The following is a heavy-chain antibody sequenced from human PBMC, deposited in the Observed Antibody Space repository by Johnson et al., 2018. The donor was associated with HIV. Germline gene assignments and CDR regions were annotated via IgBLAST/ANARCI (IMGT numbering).Heavy chain of an antibody. D-gene: IGHD2-2*01. Sequence: QVQLVESGGVVVQPGGSLRLSCAVSGFAFDDYGMSWVRQAPGKGLEWVAFIRYDGSYKYYVDSVKGRFTISRDSSENTLYLQMNSLKIEDTAVYYCTTGPLRSSRGAFDIWGQGTMVTVSS. CDR3: TTGPLRSSRGAFDI. CDR2: IRYDGSYK. V-gene: IGHV3-30*02. CDR1: GFAFDDYG. J-gene: IGHJ3*02.